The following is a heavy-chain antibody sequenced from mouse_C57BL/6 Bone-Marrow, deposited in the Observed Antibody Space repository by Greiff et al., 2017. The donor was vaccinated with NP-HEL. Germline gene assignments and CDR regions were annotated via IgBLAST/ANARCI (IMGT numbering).Heavy chain of an antibody. Sequence: EVQLQQSGGGLVKPGGSLKLSCAASGFTFSDYGMHWVRQAPEKGLEWVAYISSGSSTIYYADTVKGRFTISRDNAKNTLFLQMTSLRSEDTAMYYCARINYYSILMDYWGQGTSVTVSS. D-gene: IGHD2-5*01. V-gene: IGHV5-17*01. CDR2: ISSGSSTI. J-gene: IGHJ4*01. CDR3: ARINYYSILMDY. CDR1: GFTFSDYG.